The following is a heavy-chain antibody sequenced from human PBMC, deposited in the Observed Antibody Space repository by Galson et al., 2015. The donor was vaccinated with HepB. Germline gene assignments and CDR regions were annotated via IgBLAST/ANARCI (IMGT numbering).Heavy chain of an antibody. J-gene: IGHJ1*01. CDR1: GFTLSSYR. D-gene: IGHD3-22*01. CDR2: ISSSSSTI. CDR3: ARDGYYYDSSGWIEYFQH. Sequence: SLRLSCAASGFTLSSYRMNWVRQAPGKGLEWVSYISSSSSTIYYADSVKGRFTISRDNAKNSLYLQMNSLRAEDTAVYYCARDGYYYDSSGWIEYFQHWGQGTLVTVSS. V-gene: IGHV3-48*01.